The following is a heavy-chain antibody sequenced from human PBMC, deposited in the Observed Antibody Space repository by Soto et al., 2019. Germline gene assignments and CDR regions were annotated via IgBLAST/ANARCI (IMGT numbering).Heavy chain of an antibody. CDR3: ARYLYYDFWSGNYPRYYYGMDV. CDR1: GFTFTSSA. V-gene: IGHV1-58*01. J-gene: IGHJ6*02. D-gene: IGHD3-3*01. Sequence: SVKVSCKASGFTFTSSAVQWVRQARGQRLEWIGWIVVGSGNTNHAQKFQERVTITRDMSTSTAYMELSSLRSEDTAVYYCARYLYYDFWSGNYPRYYYGMDVWGQGTTVTVSS. CDR2: IVVGSGNT.